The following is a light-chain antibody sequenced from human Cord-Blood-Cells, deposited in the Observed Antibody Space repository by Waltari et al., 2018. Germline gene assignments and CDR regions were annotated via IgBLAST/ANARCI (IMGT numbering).Light chain of an antibody. CDR2: GAS. CDR1: QSVSSSY. Sequence: EIVLTQSPGPLSLSPGERATLSCRASQSVSSSYLAWYQQKPGQGPRLLIYGASSRATGIPDRFSGSGSGTDFTLTISRLEPEDFAVYYCQQYGSTPLYSFGQGTKLEIK. V-gene: IGKV3-20*01. J-gene: IGKJ2*03. CDR3: QQYGSTPLYS.